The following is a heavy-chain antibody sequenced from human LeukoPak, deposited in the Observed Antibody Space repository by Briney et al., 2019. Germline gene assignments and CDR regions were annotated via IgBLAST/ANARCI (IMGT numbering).Heavy chain of an antibody. V-gene: IGHV4-59*04. Sequence: PSETLSLTCTISGGSITSYLWSWIRQPPGKGLEWIGYIYYSGSTYYNPSLKSRVTISVDTSKNQFSLKLSSVTAADTAVYYCARHSIAAADTIDYWGQGTLVTVSS. D-gene: IGHD6-13*01. J-gene: IGHJ4*02. CDR2: IYYSGST. CDR3: ARHSIAAADTIDY. CDR1: GGSITSYL.